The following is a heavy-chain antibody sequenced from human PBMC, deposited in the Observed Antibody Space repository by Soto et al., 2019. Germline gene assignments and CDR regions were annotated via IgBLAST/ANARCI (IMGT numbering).Heavy chain of an antibody. V-gene: IGHV4-30-2*01. CDR2: IFPSGST. J-gene: IGHJ2*01. Sequence: QLPLQESGAGLVKPSQTLSLTCAVSGGSISSGGYSWSWIRQPPGKGLEWIGYIFPSGSTYYNPSLESRFTISVATSQNQVSLKMSSVAAAATAVYPCAREAGSGSADWYFKHWGRGTLVTVSS. CDR3: AREAGSGSADWYFKH. D-gene: IGHD1-26*01. CDR1: GGSISSGGYS.